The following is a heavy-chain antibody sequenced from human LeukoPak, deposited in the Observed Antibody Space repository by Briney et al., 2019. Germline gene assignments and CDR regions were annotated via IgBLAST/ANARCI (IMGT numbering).Heavy chain of an antibody. J-gene: IGHJ6*03. V-gene: IGHV4-61*09. CDR2: IHTSGNT. Sequence: SETLSLTCTVSGGSISSGSYCWSWIRQPAGKGLERIGHIHTSGNTNYNSSLKSRVTISVDTSKNQFSLKLSSVTAADTAVYYCAREYYYDSSGYYHYYYYYYMDVWGKGTTVTISS. D-gene: IGHD3-22*01. CDR3: AREYYYDSSGYYHYYYYYYMDV. CDR1: GGSISSGSYC.